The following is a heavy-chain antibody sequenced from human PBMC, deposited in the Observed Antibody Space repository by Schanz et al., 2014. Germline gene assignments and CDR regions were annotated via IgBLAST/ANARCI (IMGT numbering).Heavy chain of an antibody. V-gene: IGHV3-23*04. CDR3: ARKVVATIGGYYDN. D-gene: IGHD5-12*01. J-gene: IGHJ4*02. CDR1: GFTFSAYA. CDR2: ISGSGGST. Sequence: EVQLVQSGGGLVQPGGSLRLSCAASGFTFSAYAMTWVRQIPGKGLEWVSAISGSGGSTYYADSVKGRFTISSDSSKNTLYLQMSSLRADDTAVYYCARKVVATIGGYYDNWGQGTLVIDSS.